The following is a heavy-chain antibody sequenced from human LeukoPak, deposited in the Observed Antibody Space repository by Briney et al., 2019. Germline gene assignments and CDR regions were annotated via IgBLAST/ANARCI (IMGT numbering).Heavy chain of an antibody. V-gene: IGHV4-39*07. CDR3: ARVVVAAAYYYYYYMDV. D-gene: IGHD2-15*01. Sequence: SETLSLTCTVSSGSISTSNYYWGWVRQSPGKALEWIGNIFYTGSTYYSPSLKSRVTISLDTSRNQFSLRLSSVTAADTAVYYCARVVVAAAYYYYYYMDVWGKGTTVTVSS. CDR1: SGSISTSNYY. CDR2: IFYTGST. J-gene: IGHJ6*03.